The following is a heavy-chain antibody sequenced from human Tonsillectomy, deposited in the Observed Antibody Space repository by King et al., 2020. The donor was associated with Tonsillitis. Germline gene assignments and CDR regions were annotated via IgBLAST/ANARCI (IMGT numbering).Heavy chain of an antibody. J-gene: IGHJ4*02. CDR2: ITSYGSNT. CDR3: VKERNFWSGYYTSILDF. CDR1: GFTFNSFA. D-gene: IGHD3-3*01. V-gene: IGHV3-64D*06. Sequence: QLVQSGGGLVQPGGSLRLSCSASGFTFNSFAMHWVRQAPGKGLEHVSAITSYGSNTYYADSVKGRFTISRDNSKNTLFLQMSSLRPEDTAVYYCVKERNFWSGYYTSILDFWGPGTLGPVSP.